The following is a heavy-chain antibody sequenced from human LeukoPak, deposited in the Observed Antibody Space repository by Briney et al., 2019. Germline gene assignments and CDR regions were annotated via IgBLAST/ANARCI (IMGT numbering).Heavy chain of an antibody. V-gene: IGHV4-61*02. CDR1: GGSISSGSYY. D-gene: IGHD5-24*01. J-gene: IGHJ4*02. CDR3: ARQPRDGYRTDYFDF. Sequence: SETLSLTCTVSGGSISSGSYYWSWIRQPAGKGLEWIGRIYTSGSTNYNPSLKSRVTISVDTSKNQFSLKLSSVTAADTAVYYCARQPRDGYRTDYFDFWGQGTLVTVSS. CDR2: IYTSGST.